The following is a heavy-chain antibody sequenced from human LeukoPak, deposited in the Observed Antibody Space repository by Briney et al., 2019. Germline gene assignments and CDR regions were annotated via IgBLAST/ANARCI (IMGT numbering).Heavy chain of an antibody. CDR3: ARVGVTPADFDY. V-gene: IGHV1-2*02. J-gene: IGHJ4*02. Sequence: GASVTVSFKASGYTFTVYYMHWVRQAPGQGGEWMGWINPNSGGTNYAQKFQGRVTMTRDTSISTAYMDLSRLRSDDTAVFYCARVGVTPADFDYWGQGTLVTVSS. CDR1: GYTFTVYY. CDR2: INPNSGGT. D-gene: IGHD2-21*02.